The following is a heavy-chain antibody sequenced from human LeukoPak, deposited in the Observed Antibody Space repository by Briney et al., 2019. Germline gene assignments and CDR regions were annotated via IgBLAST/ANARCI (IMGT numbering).Heavy chain of an antibody. V-gene: IGHV1-18*01. J-gene: IGHJ6*03. CDR3: ARVVAATGVYYYYYYMDV. Sequence: WASVKVSCKASGGTFSSYAISWVRQAPGQGLEWMGWISAYNGNTNYAQKVQGRVTMTTDTSTSTAYMELRSLRSDDTAVYYCARVVAATGVYYYYYYMDVWGKGTTVTVSS. CDR2: ISAYNGNT. CDR1: GGTFSSYA. D-gene: IGHD2-15*01.